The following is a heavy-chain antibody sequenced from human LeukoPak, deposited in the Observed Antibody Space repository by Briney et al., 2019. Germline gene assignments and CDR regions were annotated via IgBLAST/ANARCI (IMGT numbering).Heavy chain of an antibody. CDR1: GYTFTSYY. CDR3: ARIMILGGDFDY. Sequence: ASVKVSCKASGYTFTSYYMHWVRQAPGQGLEWMGRINPNSGGTNYAQKFQGRVTMTRDTSISTAYMELSRLRSDDTVVYYCARIMILGGDFDYWGQGTLVTVSS. CDR2: INPNSGGT. D-gene: IGHD3-22*01. J-gene: IGHJ4*02. V-gene: IGHV1-2*05.